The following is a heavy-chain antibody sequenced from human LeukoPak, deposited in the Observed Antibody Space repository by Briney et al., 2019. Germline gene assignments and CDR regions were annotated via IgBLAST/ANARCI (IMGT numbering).Heavy chain of an antibody. CDR3: VRDFLYAFDI. Sequence: GGSLRLSCAASGFTFSSYSMNWVRQAPGKGLEWVSYISSSGSTIYYADSAKGRFTISRDNAKKSVYLQMSSLRAEDTAVYYCVRDFLYAFDIWGQGTMVTVSS. J-gene: IGHJ3*02. CDR1: GFTFSSYS. CDR2: ISSSGSTI. D-gene: IGHD2/OR15-2a*01. V-gene: IGHV3-48*01.